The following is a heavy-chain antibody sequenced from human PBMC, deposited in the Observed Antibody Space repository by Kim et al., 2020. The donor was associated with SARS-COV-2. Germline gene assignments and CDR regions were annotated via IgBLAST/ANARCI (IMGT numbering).Heavy chain of an antibody. J-gene: IGHJ6*02. V-gene: IGHV1-18*01. CDR2: ISAYNGNT. CDR3: AIYDSSGYQRGGYGMDV. CDR1: GYTFTSYG. D-gene: IGHD3-22*01. Sequence: ASVKVSCKASGYTFTSYGISWVRQAPGQGLEWMGWISAYNGNTNYAQKLQGRVTMTTDTSTSTAYMELRSLRSDDTAVYYCAIYDSSGYQRGGYGMDVWGQGTTVTVSS.